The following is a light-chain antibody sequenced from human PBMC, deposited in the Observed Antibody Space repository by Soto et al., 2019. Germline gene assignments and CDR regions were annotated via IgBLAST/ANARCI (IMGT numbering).Light chain of an antibody. Sequence: EIVMTQSPATLSVSPGERATLSCRASQSVSNNLAWYQQNPGQAPRHLIYGASTRAPGIPARFSGSGSGTEYTPTISSLQSEDFAVYYCHQYNNWPPLTFGQGTTVQIK. J-gene: IGKJ1*01. CDR3: HQYNNWPPLT. CDR1: QSVSNN. CDR2: GAS. V-gene: IGKV3-15*01.